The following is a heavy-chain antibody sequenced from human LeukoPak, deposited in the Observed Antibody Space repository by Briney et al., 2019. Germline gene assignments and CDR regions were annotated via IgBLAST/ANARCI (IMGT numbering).Heavy chain of an antibody. J-gene: IGHJ4*02. CDR3: ARGRLDCSGGSCYYFDY. CDR1: GYTFTSYD. D-gene: IGHD2-15*01. Sequence: ASVKVSCKASGYTFTSYDINWVRQATGQGLEWMGWMNPNSGNTGYAQKFQGRVTMTRNTSISTAYMELSSLRSEDTAVYYCARGRLDCSGGSCYYFDYWGQGTLVTVSS. CDR2: MNPNSGNT. V-gene: IGHV1-8*01.